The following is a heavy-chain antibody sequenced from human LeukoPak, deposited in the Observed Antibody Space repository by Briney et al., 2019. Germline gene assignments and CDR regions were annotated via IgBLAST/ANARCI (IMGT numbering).Heavy chain of an antibody. Sequence: ASVKVSCKASGYSFTDYFMQWVRQAPGQGLEWMGGINPNSGDTNYAQKFQGRVTMTRDTSISTAYMELSRLRSDDAAVYYCARRFYYAMDVWGQGTTVTVSS. D-gene: IGHD3-16*01. J-gene: IGHJ6*02. CDR1: GYSFTDYF. V-gene: IGHV1-2*02. CDR2: INPNSGDT. CDR3: ARRFYYAMDV.